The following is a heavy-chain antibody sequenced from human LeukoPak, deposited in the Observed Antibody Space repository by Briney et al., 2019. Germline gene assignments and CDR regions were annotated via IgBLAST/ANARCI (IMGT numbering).Heavy chain of an antibody. CDR2: IIPIFGTA. V-gene: IGHV1-69*13. CDR3: ARVIAVAGTGAFDI. CDR1: GGTFSSYA. J-gene: IGHJ4*02. D-gene: IGHD6-19*01. Sequence: ASVKVSCKASGGTFSSYAISWVRQAPGQGLEWMGGIIPIFGTANYAQKFQGRVTITADESTSTAYMELRSLRSDDTAVYYCARVIAVAGTGAFDIWGQGTLVTVSS.